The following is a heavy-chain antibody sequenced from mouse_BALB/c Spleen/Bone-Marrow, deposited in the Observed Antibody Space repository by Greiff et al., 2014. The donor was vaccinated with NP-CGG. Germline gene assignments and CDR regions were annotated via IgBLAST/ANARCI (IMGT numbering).Heavy chain of an antibody. CDR2: IDPANGNT. Sequence: EVQLQQSGAELVKPGASVKLSCTASGFNIKDTYMHWVKQRPEQGLEWIGRIDPANGNTKYDPKFQGKATITADTSSNTAYLQLSSLTSEDTAVYYCARYSYGSRGYYFDYWGHGTTLTVSS. V-gene: IGHV14-3*02. D-gene: IGHD1-1*01. CDR3: ARYSYGSRGYYFDY. J-gene: IGHJ2*01. CDR1: GFNIKDTY.